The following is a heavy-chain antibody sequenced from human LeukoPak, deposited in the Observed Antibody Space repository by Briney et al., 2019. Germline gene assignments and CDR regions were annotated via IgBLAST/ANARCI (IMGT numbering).Heavy chain of an antibody. J-gene: IGHJ6*03. CDR2: ISGSGGST. V-gene: IGHV3-23*01. Sequence: GGSLRLSCAASGFTFSSYGMSWVRQAPGKGLEWVSGISGSGGSTYYADSVKGRFTISRDNSKNTLYLRMNSLRAEDTAVYYCAKDEGYSSSWYYYYYYMDVWGKGTTVTVSS. CDR1: GFTFSSYG. CDR3: AKDEGYSSSWYYYYYYMDV. D-gene: IGHD6-13*01.